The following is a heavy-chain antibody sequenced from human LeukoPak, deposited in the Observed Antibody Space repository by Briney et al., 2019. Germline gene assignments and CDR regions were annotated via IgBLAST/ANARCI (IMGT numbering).Heavy chain of an antibody. J-gene: IGHJ4*02. CDR1: GFTFTYTY. V-gene: IGHV3-33*06. CDR3: AKGDYYDSSGHLDY. CDR2: IWYDGSNK. Sequence: GGSLRLSCAASGFTFTYTYMSWVRQAPGKGLEWVAVIWYDGSNKYYADSVKGRFTISRDNSKNTLYLQMNSLRAEDTAVYYCAKGDYYDSSGHLDYWGQGTLVTVSS. D-gene: IGHD3-22*01.